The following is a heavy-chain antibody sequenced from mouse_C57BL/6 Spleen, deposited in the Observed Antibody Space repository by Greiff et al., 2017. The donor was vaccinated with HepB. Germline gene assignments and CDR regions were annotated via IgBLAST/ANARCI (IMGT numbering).Heavy chain of an antibody. CDR2: IYPGSGST. J-gene: IGHJ1*03. V-gene: IGHV1-55*01. Sequence: QVQLQQSGAELVKPGASVKMSCKASGYTFTSYWITWVKQRPGQGLEWIGDIYPGSGSTNYNEKFKSKATLTVDTSSSTAYMQLSSLTSEDSAVYYCAREDTRYFDVWGTGTTVTVSS. CDR3: AREDTRYFDV. D-gene: IGHD3-3*01. CDR1: GYTFTSYW.